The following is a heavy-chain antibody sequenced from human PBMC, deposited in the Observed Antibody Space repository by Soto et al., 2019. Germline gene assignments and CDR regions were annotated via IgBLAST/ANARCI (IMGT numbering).Heavy chain of an antibody. D-gene: IGHD6-13*01. CDR2: IIPIFGTA. CDR3: ASCIAAAGYYYGMDV. CDR1: GGAFGSYS. V-gene: IGHV1-69*13. J-gene: IGHJ6*02. Sequence: GASVKVSWKASGGAFGSYSRRWVRQAPGQGLEWMGGIIPIFGTANYAQKFQGRVTITADESTSTAYMELSSLRSEDTAVYYCASCIAAAGYYYGMDVWGQGTTVPGSS.